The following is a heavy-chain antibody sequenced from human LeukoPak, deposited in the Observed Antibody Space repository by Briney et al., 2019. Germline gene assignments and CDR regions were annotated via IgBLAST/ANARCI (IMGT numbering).Heavy chain of an antibody. CDR1: SGSINSSSYY. V-gene: IGHV4-39*02. D-gene: IGHD1-26*01. CDR3: AGEGELLGPLFDY. J-gene: IGHJ4*02. CDR2: IYYSGNT. Sequence: SETLSFTCTVSSGSINSSSYYWGGPGQPPGKRLEWIGRIYYSGNTYYNPSLKSRVNISVDTSKNNYSLNLSSVTAADTGVYFCAGEGELLGPLFDYWGQGTLVTVSS.